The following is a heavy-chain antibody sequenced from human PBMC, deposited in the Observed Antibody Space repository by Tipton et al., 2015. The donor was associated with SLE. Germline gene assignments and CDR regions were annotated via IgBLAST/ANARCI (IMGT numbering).Heavy chain of an antibody. J-gene: IGHJ4*02. V-gene: IGHV1-2*02. CDR2: INPNSGGT. Sequence: QVQLVQSGAEVKPPGASVKVSCKASGFTFTGYNMYWVRQAPGQGLEWMGWINPNSGGTDYAQKFQGRVTMTRDTSLSTAYMELSSLTSDDTAVYYCARGPAKFASRWSPPGFWGQGTLVTVSS. CDR3: ARGPAKFASRWSPPGF. D-gene: IGHD6-13*01. CDR1: GFTFTGYN.